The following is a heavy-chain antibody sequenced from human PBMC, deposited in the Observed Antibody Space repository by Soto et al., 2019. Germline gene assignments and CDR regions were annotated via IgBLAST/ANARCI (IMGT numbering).Heavy chain of an antibody. D-gene: IGHD6-19*01. Sequence: WASVKVSCKASGGTFSSYAISWVRQAPGQGLEWMGGIIPIFGTANYAQKFQGRVTITADESTSTAYMELSSLRSEDTAVYYCARGVAGYNWFDPWGRGTLVTVSS. J-gene: IGHJ5*02. CDR3: ARGVAGYNWFDP. V-gene: IGHV1-69*13. CDR1: GGTFSSYA. CDR2: IIPIFGTA.